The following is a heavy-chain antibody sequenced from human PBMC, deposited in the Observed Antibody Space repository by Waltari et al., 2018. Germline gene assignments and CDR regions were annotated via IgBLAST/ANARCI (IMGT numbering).Heavy chain of an antibody. CDR1: GFTLSNYW. CDR2: INKDGSDN. CDR3: ARGPFVVISY. Sequence: EVQLVESGGGLVQPGGSLRLSCAASGFTLSNYWLSWVRQDPGKGLEWVANINKDGSDNTYVDSVKGRFTISRDNAKNSLYLEMNSLRAEDTAVYYCARGPFVVISYWGQGTLVTVSS. V-gene: IGHV3-7*01. D-gene: IGHD2-21*01. J-gene: IGHJ4*02.